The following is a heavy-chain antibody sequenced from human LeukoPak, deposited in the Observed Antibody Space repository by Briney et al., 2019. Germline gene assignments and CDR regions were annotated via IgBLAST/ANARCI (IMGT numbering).Heavy chain of an antibody. V-gene: IGHV3-74*01. CDR3: ARDGHCSSTSCYLGAGYSGYGRPYYYYYMDV. J-gene: IGHJ6*03. D-gene: IGHD2-2*01. Sequence: GGSLRLSCAASGFTFSSYWMHWVRQAPGKGLVWVSRINTDGSSTSYADSVKGRFTISRDNAKNTLYLQMNSLRAEDTAVYYCARDGHCSSTSCYLGAGYSGYGRPYYYYYMDVWGKGTTVTVSS. CDR2: INTDGSST. CDR1: GFTFSSYW.